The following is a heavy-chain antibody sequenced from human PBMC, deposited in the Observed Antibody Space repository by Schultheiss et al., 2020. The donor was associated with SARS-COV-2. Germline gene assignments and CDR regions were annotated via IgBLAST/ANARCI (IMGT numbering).Heavy chain of an antibody. CDR1: GFTFSDYY. D-gene: IGHD3-10*01. CDR2: ISSSGSTI. J-gene: IGHJ4*02. CDR3: ASMFLRRRFGELSIDY. Sequence: GGSLRLSCAASGFTFSDYYMSWIRQAPGKGLEWVSYISSSGSTIYYADSVKGRFTISRDNAKNSLYLQMNSLRDEDTAVYYCASMFLRRRFGELSIDYWGQGTLVTVSS. V-gene: IGHV3-11*04.